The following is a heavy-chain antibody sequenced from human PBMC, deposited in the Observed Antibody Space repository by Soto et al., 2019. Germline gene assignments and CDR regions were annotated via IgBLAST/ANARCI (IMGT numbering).Heavy chain of an antibody. Sequence: HPGGSLRLSCAASGFTFSSYGMHWVRQAPGKGLEWVAVISYDGSNKYYADSVKGRFTISRDNSKNTLYLQMNSLRAEDTAVYYCAKPDHIFLDYYYGMDVWGQGTTVTVSS. D-gene: IGHD3-3*02. V-gene: IGHV3-30*18. J-gene: IGHJ6*02. CDR1: GFTFSSYG. CDR3: AKPDHIFLDYYYGMDV. CDR2: ISYDGSNK.